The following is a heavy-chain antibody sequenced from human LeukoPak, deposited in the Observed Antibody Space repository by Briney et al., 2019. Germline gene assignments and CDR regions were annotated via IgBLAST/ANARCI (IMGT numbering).Heavy chain of an antibody. CDR1: GGSISSYY. Sequence: SETLSLTCTVSGGSISSYYWSWIRQPPGKGLEWIGYIYYSGSTSYNPSLKSRVTISVDTSKNQFSLKLSSVTAADTAVYYCARDSVTYGSGSYYPPYYMDVWGKGTTVTVSS. CDR2: IYYSGST. CDR3: ARDSVTYGSGSYYPPYYMDV. V-gene: IGHV4-59*01. D-gene: IGHD3-10*01. J-gene: IGHJ6*03.